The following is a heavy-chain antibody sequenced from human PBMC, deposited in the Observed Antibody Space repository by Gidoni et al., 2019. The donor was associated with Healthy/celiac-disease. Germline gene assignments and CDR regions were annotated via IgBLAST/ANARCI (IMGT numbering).Heavy chain of an antibody. V-gene: IGHV4-59*01. D-gene: IGHD5-12*01. CDR1: GGSISSYY. CDR3: ARENSGYDRGGFDY. CDR2: IYYSGST. J-gene: IGHJ4*02. Sequence: QVQLQESGPGLVKPSETLSLTCTVSGGSISSYYWSWIRQPPGKGLEWIGYIYYSGSTNYNPSLKSRVTISVDTSKNQFSLKLSSVTAADTAVYYCARENSGYDRGGFDYWGQGTLVTVSS.